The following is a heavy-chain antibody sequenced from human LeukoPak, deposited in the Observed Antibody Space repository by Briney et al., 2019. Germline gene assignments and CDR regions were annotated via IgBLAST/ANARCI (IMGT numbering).Heavy chain of an antibody. Sequence: GGSLRLSCAASGFTFSSYGMHWVRQAPGKGLEWVAVISYDGSNKYYADSVKGRFTISRDNSKNTLYLQMNSLRAEDTAVYYCARRQLWLGRFDYWGQGTLVTVSS. CDR2: ISYDGSNK. CDR1: GFTFSSYG. V-gene: IGHV3-30*03. J-gene: IGHJ4*02. CDR3: ARRQLWLGRFDY. D-gene: IGHD5-18*01.